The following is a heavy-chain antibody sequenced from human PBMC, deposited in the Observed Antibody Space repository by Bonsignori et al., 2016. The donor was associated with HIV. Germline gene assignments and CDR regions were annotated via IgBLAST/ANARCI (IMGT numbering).Heavy chain of an antibody. CDR1: GESIGFYF. CDR3: ARGRKYHDSSWYYFDS. V-gene: IGHV4-4*07. CDR2: IRSIGDI. J-gene: IGHJ4*02. D-gene: IGHD3-22*01. Sequence: SETLSLTCNVSGESIGFYFWSWLRQPPGKGLQWIGHIRSIGDIHSNSSLENRLLMSMDTSKSQFSLSLTSVTAADTAVYFCARGRKYHDSSWYYFDSWGPGTLVTVSS.